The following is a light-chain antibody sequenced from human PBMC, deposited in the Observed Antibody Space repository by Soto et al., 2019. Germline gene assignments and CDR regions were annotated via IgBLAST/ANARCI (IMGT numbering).Light chain of an antibody. Sequence: DIVMTQSPDSQAVSLGERATINCKSSQTVLHTSSNTNFLAWFQQKPGQPPKLLIFWASTRESGVPDRFSGSGSGTDFTLTISSLQAEDVAVYYCQQYYSTPWTFDQGTKVEIK. CDR1: QTVLHTSSNTNF. J-gene: IGKJ1*01. CDR2: WAS. V-gene: IGKV4-1*01. CDR3: QQYYSTPWT.